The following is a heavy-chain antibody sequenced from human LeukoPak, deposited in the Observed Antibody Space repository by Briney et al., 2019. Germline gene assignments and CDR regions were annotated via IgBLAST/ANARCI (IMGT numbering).Heavy chain of an antibody. V-gene: IGHV5-51*01. CDR1: GYTFTNYW. D-gene: IGHD1-26*01. CDR2: IWPSDSDT. J-gene: IGHJ4*02. CDR3: ARRISGYYIDY. Sequence: RGESLKISCKGSGYTFTNYWIGWVRQMPGKGLEWMGIIWPSDSDTRYSPSFQGQVTISADKSISTAYLQWSSLKASDTAIYFCARRISGYYIDYWGQGTPVSVSS.